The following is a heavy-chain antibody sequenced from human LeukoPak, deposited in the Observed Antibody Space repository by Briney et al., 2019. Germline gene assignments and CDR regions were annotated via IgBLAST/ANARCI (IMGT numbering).Heavy chain of an antibody. J-gene: IGHJ5*02. CDR1: GYTFIGYY. V-gene: IGHV1-2*07. Sequence: ASVKVSCKASGYTFIGYYMHWVRQAPGQGLEWMGWINPKNGGANYAPSFQGRVTMTRDRSISTVYMELTRLTSDDTAVFYCARASFWESPINWFDPWGQGTLVTVSS. CDR2: INPKNGGA. CDR3: ARASFWESPINWFDP. D-gene: IGHD3-16*01.